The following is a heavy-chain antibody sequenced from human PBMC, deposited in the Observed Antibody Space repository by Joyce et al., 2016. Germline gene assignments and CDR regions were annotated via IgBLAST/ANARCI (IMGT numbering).Heavy chain of an antibody. Sequence: QVQLVQSGAEVKKPGASVKVSCKASGYTFTNYAMHCVRQAPGQRLEWMGWINTGNGNTKYSQKFQGRVIITRDTSASTAYMELGSLGSEDTAVYYCAREYNYYDTTWMYWGQGTLVTVSS. CDR2: INTGNGNT. V-gene: IGHV1-3*04. D-gene: IGHD3-22*01. CDR1: GYTFTNYA. CDR3: AREYNYYDTTWMY. J-gene: IGHJ4*02.